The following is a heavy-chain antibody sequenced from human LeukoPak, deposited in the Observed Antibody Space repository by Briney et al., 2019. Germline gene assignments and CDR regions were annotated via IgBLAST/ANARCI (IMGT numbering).Heavy chain of an antibody. V-gene: IGHV3-7*05. CDR3: AILFATPYYFDY. Sequence: GGSLRLSCAASGFNFISYRMSWVRQAPGKGLEWVANIKQDGSEKYYVDSVKGRFTISRDNAKNSLYLQMNSLRAEDTAVHYCAILFATPYYFDYWGQGTLVTVSS. J-gene: IGHJ4*02. CDR2: IKQDGSEK. D-gene: IGHD1-26*01. CDR1: GFNFISYR.